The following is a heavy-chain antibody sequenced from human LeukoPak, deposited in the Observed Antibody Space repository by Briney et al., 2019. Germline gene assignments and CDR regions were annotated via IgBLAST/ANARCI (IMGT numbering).Heavy chain of an antibody. CDR2: INQDGSDK. CDR1: GFTFSSYW. D-gene: IGHD1-1*01. Sequence: PGGSLRLSCAASGFTFSSYWMSWVRQAPGKGLEWVANINQDGSDKYYVDSVKGRFTISRDNAKNSLYLQMNSLRAEDTAVYYCATSTAGLDYWGQGTLVTVSS. J-gene: IGHJ4*02. CDR3: ATSTAGLDY. V-gene: IGHV3-7*01.